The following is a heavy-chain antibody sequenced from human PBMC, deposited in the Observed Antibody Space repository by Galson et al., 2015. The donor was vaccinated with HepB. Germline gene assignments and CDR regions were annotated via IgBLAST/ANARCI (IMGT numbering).Heavy chain of an antibody. CDR2: IKHTGAT. J-gene: IGHJ4*02. V-gene: IGHV4-34*01. Sequence: ETLSLTCAVYGGSLSDFYWTWTRQPPGKGLEWIGEIKHTGATNYQPSLKSRVTISVDTSKNQFSLKLTFVTAADTAVYYCARHILDTSAFFDYWGQGTLVAVSS. CDR3: ARHILDTSAFFDY. D-gene: IGHD2-21*01. CDR1: GGSLSDFY.